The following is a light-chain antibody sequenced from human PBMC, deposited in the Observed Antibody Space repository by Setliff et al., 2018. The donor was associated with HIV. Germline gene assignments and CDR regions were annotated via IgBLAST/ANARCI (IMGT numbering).Light chain of an antibody. CDR2: DVS. CDR1: SSDVGGYNY. V-gene: IGLV2-14*01. CDR3: SSYTSSSTSVV. Sequence: QSALTQPASVSGSPGQSITISCTGTSSDVGGYNYVSWYQQHPGKAPKLTIYDVSERPSGVSNRFSGSKSGNTASLTISGLQAEDEADYYCSSYTSSSTSVVFGGGTKVTVL. J-gene: IGLJ2*01.